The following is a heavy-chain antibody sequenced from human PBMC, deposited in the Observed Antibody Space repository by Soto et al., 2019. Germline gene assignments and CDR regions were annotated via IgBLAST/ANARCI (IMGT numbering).Heavy chain of an antibody. CDR3: ARGGDYRTNWFDP. Sequence: QVQLVQSGAEVKKPGSSVKVSCKASGGTFSSYAISWVRQAPGQGLEWMGGIIPIFGTANYAQKFQGRVTXTXTXXTSTGYMELSSLRSEDAAVYYCARGGDYRTNWFDPWGQGTLVTVSS. V-gene: IGHV1-69*05. CDR2: IIPIFGTA. CDR1: GGTFSSYA. J-gene: IGHJ5*02. D-gene: IGHD4-4*01.